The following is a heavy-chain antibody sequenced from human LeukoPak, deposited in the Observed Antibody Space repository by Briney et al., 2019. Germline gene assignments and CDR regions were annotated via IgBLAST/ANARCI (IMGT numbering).Heavy chain of an antibody. CDR1: GGSFSGYY. V-gene: IGHV4-59*01. J-gene: IGHJ3*02. Sequence: SETLSLTCAVYGGSFSGYYWSWIRQPPGKGLVWVGYIYSSGSTNYNPSLKSRVSISVDTSKNQFSLKLSSVTAADTAVYYCARVGDFSRHGYIGDAFDIWGQGTMVTVSS. CDR3: ARVGDFSRHGYIGDAFDI. CDR2: IYSSGST. D-gene: IGHD5-24*01.